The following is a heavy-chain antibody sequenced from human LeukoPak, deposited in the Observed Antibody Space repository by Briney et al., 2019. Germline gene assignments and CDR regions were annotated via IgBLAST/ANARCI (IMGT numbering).Heavy chain of an antibody. CDR2: MNPNSGNT. J-gene: IGHJ6*02. Sequence: ASVKVSCKASGYTFTSYDINWVRQATGQGLEWMGWMNPNSGNTGYAQKFQGRVTMTRNTSISTAYMELSSLRSEDTAVYYCARGFLYCSSTSCYPSYYGMDVWGQGTTVTVSS. CDR1: GYTFTSYD. D-gene: IGHD2-2*01. CDR3: ARGFLYCSSTSCYPSYYGMDV. V-gene: IGHV1-8*01.